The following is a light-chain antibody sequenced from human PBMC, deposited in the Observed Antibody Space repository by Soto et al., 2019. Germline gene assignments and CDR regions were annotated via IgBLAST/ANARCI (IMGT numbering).Light chain of an antibody. CDR2: EVS. CDR1: STDFVSYNR. J-gene: IGLJ1*01. CDR3: SLYTSENAYV. V-gene: IGLV2-18*01. Sequence: QSVLTQPPSVSGSPGQSVTISCTGTSTDFVSYNRVSWYQQPPGTAPKLMIYEVSKRPSGVPDRFSGSKSGNTASLTISGLQAADEADYYCSLYTSENAYVXGTGTQVTVL.